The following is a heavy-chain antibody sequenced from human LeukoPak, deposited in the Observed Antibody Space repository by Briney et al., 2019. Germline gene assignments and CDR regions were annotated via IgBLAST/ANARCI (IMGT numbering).Heavy chain of an antibody. D-gene: IGHD3-16*02. J-gene: IGHJ4*02. CDR2: IYSGGST. V-gene: IGHV3-66*01. CDR3: ARGYHDY. CDR1: GFTFSSYE. Sequence: GGSLRLSCAASGFTFSSYEMNWVRQAPGKGLEWASTIYSGGSTHYADSVQGRFTISRDNSKNMLYLQMNSLRAEDTAVYYCARGYHDYWGQGTLVTVSS.